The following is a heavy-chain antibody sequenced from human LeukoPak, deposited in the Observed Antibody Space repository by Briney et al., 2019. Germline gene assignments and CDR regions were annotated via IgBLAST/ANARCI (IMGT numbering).Heavy chain of an antibody. J-gene: IGHJ6*02. CDR3: AREVGYDILTGYYGYGMDV. CDR1: GYTFTSYY. CDR2: INPSGGST. Sequence: GASVKVSCKASGYTFTSYYMYWVRQAPGQGLEWMGIINPSGGSTSYAQKFQGRVTMTRDTSTSTVYMELSSLRSEDTAVYYCAREVGYDILTGYYGYGMDVWGQGTTVTVSS. D-gene: IGHD3-9*01. V-gene: IGHV1-46*01.